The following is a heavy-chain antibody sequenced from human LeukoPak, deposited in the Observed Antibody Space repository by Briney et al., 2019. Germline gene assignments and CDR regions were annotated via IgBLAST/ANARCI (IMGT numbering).Heavy chain of an antibody. D-gene: IGHD3-22*01. V-gene: IGHV1-69*05. Sequence: SVKVSCKASGGTFTSYAISWVRQAPGQGLGWMGGIIPMFGTANYAQKFQGRVTITTDESTSTAYMELSSMRSEDTAVYYCARLASSGYYYVNWAPIRAQYSYYMDVWGKGTTVAVSS. CDR2: IIPMFGTA. J-gene: IGHJ6*03. CDR1: GGTFTSYA. CDR3: ARLASSGYYYVNWAPIRAQYSYYMDV.